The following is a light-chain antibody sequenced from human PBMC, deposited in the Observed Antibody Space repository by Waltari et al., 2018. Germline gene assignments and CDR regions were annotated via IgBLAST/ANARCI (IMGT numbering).Light chain of an antibody. CDR2: SAT. V-gene: IGKV1-39*01. Sequence: DIQMTQSPSSLSASVGDRVPIPCRASQSISIRLNWYQQKPGKAPKLLIYSATRLQSGVPSRFSGSGSGTDFTLTISSLQPEDFATYYCQQSSSTPPWTFGQGTKVEIK. J-gene: IGKJ1*01. CDR1: QSISIR. CDR3: QQSSSTPPWT.